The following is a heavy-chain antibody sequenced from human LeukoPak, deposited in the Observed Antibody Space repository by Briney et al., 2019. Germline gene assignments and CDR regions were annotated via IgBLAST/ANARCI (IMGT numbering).Heavy chain of an antibody. CDR2: ISSSSSYI. J-gene: IGHJ3*02. CDR1: GFTFSSYS. CDR3: AREPLDEVGATSDAFDI. D-gene: IGHD1-26*01. V-gene: IGHV3-21*01. Sequence: GGSLRLSCAASGFTFSSYSMNWVRQAPGKGLEWVSSISSSSSYIYYADSVKGRFTISRDNAKNSLYLQMNSLRAEDTAVYYCAREPLDEVGATSDAFDIWGQGTMVTVSS.